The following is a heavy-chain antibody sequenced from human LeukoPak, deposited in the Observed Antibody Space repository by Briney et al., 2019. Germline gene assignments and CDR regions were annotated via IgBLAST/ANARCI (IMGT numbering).Heavy chain of an antibody. CDR3: ARGNDYGDYTPDY. CDR2: ITGSSSYI. D-gene: IGHD4-17*01. Sequence: GGSLRLSCAASGFTFSKYSMNWVRQAPGKGLEWVSSITGSSSYIYYADSVKGRFTISRDNAKNSLYLQMNSLRAEDTAVYYCARGNDYGDYTPDYWGQGTLVTVSS. CDR1: GFTFSKYS. V-gene: IGHV3-21*01. J-gene: IGHJ4*02.